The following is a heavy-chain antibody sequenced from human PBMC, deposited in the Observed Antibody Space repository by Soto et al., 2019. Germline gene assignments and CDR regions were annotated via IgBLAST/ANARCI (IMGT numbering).Heavy chain of an antibody. CDR1: GFTFSSYS. V-gene: IGHV3-21*01. D-gene: IGHD2-2*01. Sequence: VGSLRLSCAASGFTFSSYSMNWVRQAPGKGLEWVSSISSSSSYIYYADSVKGRFTISRDNAKNSLYLQMNSLRAEDTAVYYCAREHFVVVPAAMFRGGGRYYYGMDVWGQGTTVTVSS. CDR3: AREHFVVVPAAMFRGGGRYYYGMDV. J-gene: IGHJ6*02. CDR2: ISSSSSYI.